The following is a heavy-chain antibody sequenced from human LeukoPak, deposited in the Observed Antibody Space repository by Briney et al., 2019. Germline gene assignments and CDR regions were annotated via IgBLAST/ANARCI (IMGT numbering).Heavy chain of an antibody. CDR3: ARSRGLFDY. D-gene: IGHD6-19*01. V-gene: IGHV3-30*04. CDR2: ISYDGSNK. J-gene: IGHJ4*02. CDR1: GFTFSSYA. Sequence: GGSLRLSCAASGFTFSSYAMHWVRQAPGKGLEWVAVISYDGSNKYYADSVKGRFTISRDNSKSTLYLQMNSLRAEDTAVYYCARSRGLFDYWGQGTLVTVSS.